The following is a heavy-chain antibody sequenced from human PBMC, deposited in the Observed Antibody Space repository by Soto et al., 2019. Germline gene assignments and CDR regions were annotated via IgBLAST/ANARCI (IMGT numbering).Heavy chain of an antibody. CDR1: GFTFSSYA. J-gene: IGHJ4*02. D-gene: IGHD1-26*01. Sequence: EVQLVESGRGLVQPGGSLRLSCAASGFTFSSYAMHWVRQAPGKGLEYVSAISSNGGSTYYANSVKGRFTISRDNSKNTLYLQMGSLRAEDMAVYYCARGGGSYFFDYWGQGTLVTVSS. CDR2: ISSNGGST. CDR3: ARGGGSYFFDY. V-gene: IGHV3-64*01.